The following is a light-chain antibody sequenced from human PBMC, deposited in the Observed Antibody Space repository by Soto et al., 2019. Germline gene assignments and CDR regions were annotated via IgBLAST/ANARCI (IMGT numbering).Light chain of an antibody. J-gene: IGKJ1*01. CDR3: QQYNHWWT. CDR2: GAS. V-gene: IGKV3-15*01. Sequence: EIVMTQSPATLSVSPGERATLSCRASQSVSTNLVWYQQKPGQAPRLLIYGASTRATGVPGMFSGTGSGTEFTLTISSLQSEDSAVYYCQQYNHWWTFGQGTKVEI. CDR1: QSVSTN.